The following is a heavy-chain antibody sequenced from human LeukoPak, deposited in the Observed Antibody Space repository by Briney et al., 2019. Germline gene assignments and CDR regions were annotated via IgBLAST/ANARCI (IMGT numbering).Heavy chain of an antibody. D-gene: IGHD6-6*01. Sequence: SETLSLTCTVSGGSISSYYWSWIRQPPGKGLEWIGYIYYSGSTNYNPSLKSRVTISVDTSKNQFSLKLSSVTAADTAVYYCAREGVSSSAFDYWGQGTLVTVSS. CDR1: GGSISSYY. CDR3: AREGVSSSAFDY. J-gene: IGHJ4*02. V-gene: IGHV4-59*01. CDR2: IYYSGST.